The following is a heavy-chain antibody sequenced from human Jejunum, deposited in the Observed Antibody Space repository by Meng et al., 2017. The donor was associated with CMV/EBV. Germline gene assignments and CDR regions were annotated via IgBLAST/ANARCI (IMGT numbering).Heavy chain of an antibody. V-gene: IGHV3-66*01. J-gene: IGHJ4*02. CDR3: AREGTTLVTYDY. CDR1: GFTVSNSY. CDR2: IYGGGST. D-gene: IGHD5-18*01. Sequence: EGELVEFGGGLAKPGGSLRLSCAAAGFTVSNSYMSWVRQAPGKGLEWVSVIYGGGSTYYADSVKGRFTISRDSSKNTLYLQMNSLRAEDTAVYYCAREGTTLVTYDYWGQGTLVTVSS.